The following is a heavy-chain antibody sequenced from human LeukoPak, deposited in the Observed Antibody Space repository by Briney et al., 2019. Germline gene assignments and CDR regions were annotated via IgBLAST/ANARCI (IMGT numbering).Heavy chain of an antibody. Sequence: VGSLRLSCAASGFTFSSYGMHWVRQAPGKGLEWVAFIRYDGSNKYYADSVKGRFTISRDNSKNTLYLQMNSLRAEDTAVYYCAKDKSWLPYFDYWGQGTLVTVSS. V-gene: IGHV3-30*02. CDR3: AKDKSWLPYFDY. J-gene: IGHJ4*02. CDR2: IRYDGSNK. D-gene: IGHD5-24*01. CDR1: GFTFSSYG.